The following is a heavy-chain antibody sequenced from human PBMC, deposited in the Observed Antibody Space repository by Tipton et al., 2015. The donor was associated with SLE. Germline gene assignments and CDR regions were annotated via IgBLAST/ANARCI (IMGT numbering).Heavy chain of an antibody. V-gene: IGHV4-61*02. CDR3: ARLGSSGSDFDY. J-gene: IGHJ4*02. Sequence: TLSLTCTVSGGSISSGSYYWSWIRQPAGKGLEWIGRIYTSGSTNYNPSLKSRVTISVDTSKNQFSLKLSSVTAADTAVYYCARLGSSGSDFDYWGQGTLVTVSS. CDR1: GGSISSGSYY. D-gene: IGHD3-22*01. CDR2: IYTSGST.